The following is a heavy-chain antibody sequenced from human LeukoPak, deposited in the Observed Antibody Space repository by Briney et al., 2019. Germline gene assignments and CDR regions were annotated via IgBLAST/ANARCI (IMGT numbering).Heavy chain of an antibody. D-gene: IGHD3-3*01. CDR1: GYTFTSYY. V-gene: IGHV1-2*02. CDR3: ARGTYFWAFDI. Sequence: GASVKVSCKASGYTFTSYYMHWVRQAPGQGLEWMGWINPNSGCTNYAQKFQGRVTITRDTSISTAYMELSRLRSDDTAVYYCARGTYFWAFDIWGQGTMVTVSS. CDR2: INPNSGCT. J-gene: IGHJ3*02.